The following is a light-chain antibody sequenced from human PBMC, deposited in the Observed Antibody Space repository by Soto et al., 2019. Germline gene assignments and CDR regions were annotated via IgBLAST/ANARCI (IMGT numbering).Light chain of an antibody. V-gene: IGKV1-5*03. CDR2: KAS. J-gene: IGKJ1*01. CDR3: QHYNSYPWT. Sequence: DIQMTQSPSTLSASVGDRVTITCRASQSISSWLAWYQQKPGKAPKLLIYKASSLESGVTSRFSGSGSGTEFTLNISSLQPDDFATYYCQHYNSYPWTFGQGTKVEIK. CDR1: QSISSW.